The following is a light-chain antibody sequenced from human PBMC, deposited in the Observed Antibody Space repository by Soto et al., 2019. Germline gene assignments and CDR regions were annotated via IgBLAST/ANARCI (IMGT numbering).Light chain of an antibody. V-gene: IGKV3D-7*01. CDR2: GAS. CDR3: QQDYNLPRT. Sequence: EIVMTQSPATLSLSPGERATLSCRASQSVSSSYLSWYQQKPGQAPRLLIYGASTRAPGIPARLSGSGSGTDFTLTISSLQPEDFAVYYCQQDYNLPRTFGQGTKVDIK. J-gene: IGKJ1*01. CDR1: QSVSSSY.